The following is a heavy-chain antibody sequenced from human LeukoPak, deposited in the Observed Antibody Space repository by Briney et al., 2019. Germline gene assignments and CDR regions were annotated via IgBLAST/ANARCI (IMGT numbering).Heavy chain of an antibody. CDR1: GFTVSSTY. J-gene: IGHJ4*02. CDR3: STDLRDCSSTSCFGTGFDY. V-gene: IGHV3-15*01. CDR2: IKSKTDGGTT. D-gene: IGHD2-2*01. Sequence: GGSLRLSCAASGFTVSSTYLSWVRQAPGKGLEWVARIKSKTDGGTTDYAAPVKGRFTISRDDSENTLYLQMNSLKTEDTAVYYCSTDLRDCSSTSCFGTGFDYWGQGTLVTVSS.